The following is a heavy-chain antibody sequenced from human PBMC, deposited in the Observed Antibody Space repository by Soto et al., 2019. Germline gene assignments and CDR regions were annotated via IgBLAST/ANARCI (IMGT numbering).Heavy chain of an antibody. Sequence: QVQLQQSGPGLVKPSETLSLTCSVSSGPSSSHNWDWIRQPPGRGLEWIGYVYSTGGTSYNPSLKSRVTISADTSTNHISLTLTSVTAADTAVYHCVRQGIGNLHGLVDVWGQGTTVRVSS. V-gene: IGHV4-59*08. CDR3: VRQGIGNLHGLVDV. D-gene: IGHD1-1*01. CDR2: VYSTGGT. CDR1: SGPSSSHN. J-gene: IGHJ6*02.